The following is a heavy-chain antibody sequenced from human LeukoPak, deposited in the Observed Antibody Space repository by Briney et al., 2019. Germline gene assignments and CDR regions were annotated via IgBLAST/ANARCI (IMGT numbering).Heavy chain of an antibody. J-gene: IGHJ4*02. D-gene: IGHD2-2*01. CDR2: ISAYNGNT. Sequence: ASVKVSCKASGYTFTSYGISWVRQAPGQGLEWMGWISAYNGNTNYAQKLQGRVTMTIDTSTSTAYMELRSLRSDDAAVYYCARGCCSSTTCYADYWGQGTLVTVSS. CDR1: GYTFTSYG. V-gene: IGHV1-18*01. CDR3: ARGCCSSTTCYADY.